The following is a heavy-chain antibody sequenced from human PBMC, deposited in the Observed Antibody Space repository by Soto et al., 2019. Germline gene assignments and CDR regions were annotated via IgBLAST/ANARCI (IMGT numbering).Heavy chain of an antibody. Sequence: QVQLQESGPGLVKPSQTLSLTCTVSGGSISSGGYYWSWIRQHPGKGLEWIGYIYYSGSTYYNPSLKSRVTISVDTSKNQFSLKLSSVTAADTAVYYCARDWLELPAGGGLDPWGQGTLVTVSS. D-gene: IGHD1-7*01. J-gene: IGHJ5*02. V-gene: IGHV4-31*03. CDR2: IYYSGST. CDR3: ARDWLELPAGGGLDP. CDR1: GGSISSGGYY.